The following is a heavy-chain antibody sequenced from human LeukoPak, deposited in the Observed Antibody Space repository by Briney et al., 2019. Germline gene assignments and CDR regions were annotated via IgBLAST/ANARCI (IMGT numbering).Heavy chain of an antibody. V-gene: IGHV1-24*01. Sequence: ASVKVSCRVSGYTFTELSMHWVRQAPGKGLEWMGGFDPEDGETIYAQKFQGRVTMTEDTSTDTAYMELSSLRSEDTAVYYCATGPIIAVAGYYYYMDVWGKGTTVTVSS. CDR3: ATGPIIAVAGYYYYMDV. J-gene: IGHJ6*03. CDR2: FDPEDGET. CDR1: GYTFTELS. D-gene: IGHD6-19*01.